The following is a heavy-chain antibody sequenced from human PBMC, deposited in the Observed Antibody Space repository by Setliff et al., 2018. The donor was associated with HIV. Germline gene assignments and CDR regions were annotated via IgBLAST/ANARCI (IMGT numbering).Heavy chain of an antibody. CDR3: AREHVVVAANSYYYGMDV. D-gene: IGHD2-15*01. J-gene: IGHJ6*02. CDR2: ISYDGSNK. CDR1: GFPFSSYA. V-gene: IGHV3-30-3*01. Sequence: SLKISCAASGFPFSSYAMHWVRQAPGKGLEWVAVISYDGSNKYYADSVKGRFTISRDNSKNTLYLQMNSLRAEDTAVYYCAREHVVVAANSYYYGMDVWGQGTTVTVSS.